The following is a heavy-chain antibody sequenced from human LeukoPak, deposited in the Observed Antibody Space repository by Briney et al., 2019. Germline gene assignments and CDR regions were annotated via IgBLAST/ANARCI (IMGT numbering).Heavy chain of an antibody. J-gene: IGHJ4*02. CDR3: AKEPYDSSGYYLDY. V-gene: IGHV3-23*01. CDR1: GSTFSSYA. Sequence: GGSLRLSCAASGSTFSSYAMSWVRQAPGKGLEWVSVISGSGGSTYYADSVKGRFTISRDNSKNTLYLQMNSLRAEDTAVYYCAKEPYDSSGYYLDYWGQGTLVTVSS. D-gene: IGHD3-22*01. CDR2: ISGSGGST.